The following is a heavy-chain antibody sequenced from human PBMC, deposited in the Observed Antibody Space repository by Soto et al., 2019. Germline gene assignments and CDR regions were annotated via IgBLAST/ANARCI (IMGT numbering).Heavy chain of an antibody. Sequence: SETLSLTCSVSGASVTSYYWTWFRQPDGKGLEWIGRIHSSGNVNYDPSLESRVTMSLDTSKNQFSLRLSSLTAAVTALYLCARDVGKNYWGQGTRVTVSS. D-gene: IGHD3-10*01. J-gene: IGHJ4*02. CDR3: ARDVGKNY. CDR2: IHSSGNV. V-gene: IGHV4-4*07. CDR1: GASVTSYY.